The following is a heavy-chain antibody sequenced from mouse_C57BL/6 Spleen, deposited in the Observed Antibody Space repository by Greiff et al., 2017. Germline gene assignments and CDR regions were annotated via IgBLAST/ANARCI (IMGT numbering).Heavy chain of an antibody. CDR2: IRSKSSNYAT. D-gene: IGHD2-1*01. J-gene: IGHJ4*01. CDR1: GFTFNTYA. V-gene: IGHV10-3*01. CDR3: VREGGNYVPYYAMDY. Sequence: EVKLQESGGGLVQPTGSLKLSCAASGFTFNTYAMHWVRQAPGKGLEWVARIRSKSSNYATYYDDSVKDRCTISRDDSTSMLYLQMNSMKTEDTAMYYCVREGGNYVPYYAMDYWGQGTSVTVAS.